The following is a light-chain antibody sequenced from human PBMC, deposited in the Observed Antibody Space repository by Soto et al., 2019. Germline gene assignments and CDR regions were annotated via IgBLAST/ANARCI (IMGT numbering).Light chain of an antibody. CDR2: WAS. CDR1: LSVLHTSNNKNY. CDR3: QQYYSTPPYT. V-gene: IGKV4-1*01. Sequence: DIVMTQSPDSLAVSLGERATINCKSSLSVLHTSNNKNYLAWYQQKPGQPPKLLIYWASTRESGVPNRFSGSGSGTDFTLTISSLQAEAVAVYYCQQYYSTPPYTFGQGTKLEIK. J-gene: IGKJ2*01.